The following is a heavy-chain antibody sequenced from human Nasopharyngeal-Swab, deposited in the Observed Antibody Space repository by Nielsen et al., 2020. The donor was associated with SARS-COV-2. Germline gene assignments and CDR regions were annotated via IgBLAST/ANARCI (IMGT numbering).Heavy chain of an antibody. D-gene: IGHD6-13*01. Sequence: VRQAPGQGLEWMGGIIPIFGTANYAQKFQGRVTITADESTSTAYMELSSLKSEDTAVYFCAREPGGIVAPGRHFDPWGQGTLVTVSS. CDR2: IIPIFGTA. V-gene: IGHV1-69*01. J-gene: IGHJ5*02. CDR3: AREPGGIVAPGRHFDP.